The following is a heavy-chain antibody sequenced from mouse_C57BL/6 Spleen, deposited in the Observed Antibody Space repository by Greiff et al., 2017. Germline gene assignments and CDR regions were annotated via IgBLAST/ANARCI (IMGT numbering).Heavy chain of an antibody. V-gene: IGHV3-6*01. CDR2: ISYDGSN. D-gene: IGHD1-1*01. CDR1: GYSITSGYY. CDR3: ARVPYYGSSLDWYFDV. Sequence: VQLKESGPGLVKPSQSLSLTCSVTGYSITSGYYWNWIRQFPGNKLEWMGYISYDGSNNYNPSLKNRISITRDTSKNQFFLKLNSVTTEDTATYYCARVPYYGSSLDWYFDVWGTGTTVTVSS. J-gene: IGHJ1*03.